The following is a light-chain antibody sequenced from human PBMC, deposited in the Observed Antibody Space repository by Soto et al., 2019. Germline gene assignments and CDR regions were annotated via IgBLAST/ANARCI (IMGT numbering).Light chain of an antibody. CDR2: GAS. CDR1: QSVSSN. Sequence: EIVMTQSPATLSVSPGERATLSCRASQSVSSNLAWYQQKPGQAPRLLIYGASTRATGIPARFSGSGSGTEFTLTISSLQSEDFAVYYCQQYGSSPRGTFGQGTKVDIK. CDR3: QQYGSSPRGT. J-gene: IGKJ1*01. V-gene: IGKV3-15*01.